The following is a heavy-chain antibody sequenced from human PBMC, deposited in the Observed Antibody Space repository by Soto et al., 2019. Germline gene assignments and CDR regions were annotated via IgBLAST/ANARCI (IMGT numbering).Heavy chain of an antibody. J-gene: IGHJ4*02. CDR1: GYTFTSYA. D-gene: IGHD3-16*01. Sequence: ASVKVSCKASGYTFTSYAMHWVRQAPGHRLEWMGWINAGNGNTKYSQKFQGRVTITRDTSASTAYMELSSLRSEDTAVYYCARELGDLPIFDYWGQGTLVTVSS. V-gene: IGHV1-3*01. CDR2: INAGNGNT. CDR3: ARELGDLPIFDY.